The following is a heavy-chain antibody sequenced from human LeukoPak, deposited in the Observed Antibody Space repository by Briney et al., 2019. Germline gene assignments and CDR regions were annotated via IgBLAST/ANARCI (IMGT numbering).Heavy chain of an antibody. CDR3: ASTMEDVSSSWTFDY. J-gene: IGHJ4*02. CDR1: GFTFSSYG. CDR2: IWYDGSNK. Sequence: GGSLRLSCAASGFTFSSYGMHWVRQATGKGLEWVAVIWYDGSNKHYGDSVKGRFTISRDNSKNTLYLQMNSLRAEDTAVYYCASTMEDVSSSWTFDYWGRGTLVTVSS. V-gene: IGHV3-33*01. D-gene: IGHD6-13*01.